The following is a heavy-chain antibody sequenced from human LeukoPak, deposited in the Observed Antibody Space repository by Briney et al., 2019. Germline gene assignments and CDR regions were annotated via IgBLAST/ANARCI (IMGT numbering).Heavy chain of an antibody. D-gene: IGHD4-17*01. CDR2: IYHSGST. CDR1: GYSISSGYY. J-gene: IGHJ4*02. V-gene: IGHV4-38-2*02. CDR3: ARGTTVTTYFDY. Sequence: SETLSLTCTVSGYSISSGYYWGWIRQPPGKGLEWIGSIYHSGSTYYNPSLKSRVTISVDTSKNQFALKLSSVTAADTAVYYCARGTTVTTYFDYWGQGTLVAVSS.